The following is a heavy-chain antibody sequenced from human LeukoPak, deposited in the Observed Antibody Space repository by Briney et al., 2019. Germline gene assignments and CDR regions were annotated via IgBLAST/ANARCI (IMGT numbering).Heavy chain of an antibody. CDR3: AREGLATMIRGVIPY. Sequence: SETLSLTCTVSGGSISSSSYYWSWTRQPPGKGLEWIGYIHYSGNTNYNPSLKSRVTISVDTSKNQFSLKLSSVTAADTAVYYCAREGLATMIRGVIPYWGQGTLVTVSS. D-gene: IGHD3-10*01. J-gene: IGHJ4*02. CDR1: GGSISSSSYY. CDR2: IHYSGNT. V-gene: IGHV4-61*01.